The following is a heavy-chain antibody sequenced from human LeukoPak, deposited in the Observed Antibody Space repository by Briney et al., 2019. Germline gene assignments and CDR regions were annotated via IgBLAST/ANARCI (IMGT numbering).Heavy chain of an antibody. J-gene: IGHJ4*02. CDR3: SGRGTAARRGKDY. CDR2: IRSEAYDGTR. D-gene: IGHD6-6*01. CDR1: GFSFDEFD. Sequence: GGSLRLSCGASGFSFDEFDMSWVRQAPGKGLEWVSSIRSEAYDGTRDYAASVEGRFTISRDDSRNIAYLQMNSLKIEDSGLYYCSGRGTAARRGKDYWGQGTLVTVSS. V-gene: IGHV3-49*04.